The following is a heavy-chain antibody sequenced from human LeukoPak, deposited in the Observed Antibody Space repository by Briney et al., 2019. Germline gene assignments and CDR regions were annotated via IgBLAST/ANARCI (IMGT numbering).Heavy chain of an antibody. V-gene: IGHV3-30-3*01. Sequence: GGSLRLSCAASGFTFSSYAMHWVRQAPGKGLEWVAVISYDGSNKYYADSVKGRFTISRDNSKNTLYLQMNRLRAEDTAVYYCARDSREVYYYDSSGYYPGGDWGQGTLVTVSS. D-gene: IGHD3-22*01. CDR1: GFTFSSYA. J-gene: IGHJ4*02. CDR2: ISYDGSNK. CDR3: ARDSREVYYYDSSGYYPGGD.